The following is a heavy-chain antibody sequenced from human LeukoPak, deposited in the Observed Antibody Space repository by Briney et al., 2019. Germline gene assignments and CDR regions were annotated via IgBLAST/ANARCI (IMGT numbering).Heavy chain of an antibody. J-gene: IGHJ4*02. CDR1: GFSFRGYG. V-gene: IGHV3-30*03. D-gene: IGHD6-13*01. CDR3: ARDRDIAAAGYYFGY. Sequence: GGSLRLSCAASGFSFRGYGMHWVRQAPGKGLERVAVISNDGNDKYYADSVKGRFTISRDNSKNTLYLQMNSLRAEDTAVYYCARDRDIAAAGYYFGYWGQGTPVTVSS. CDR2: ISNDGNDK.